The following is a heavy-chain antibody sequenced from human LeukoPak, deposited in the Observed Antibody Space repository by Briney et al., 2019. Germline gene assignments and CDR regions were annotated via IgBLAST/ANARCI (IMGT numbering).Heavy chain of an antibody. CDR1: GGSFSGYY. CDR2: INHSGST. J-gene: IGHJ4*02. Sequence: SETLSLTCAVYGGSFSGYYWSWIRQPPGKGLEWVGEINHSGSTNYNPSLKSRVTISVDTSKNQFSLKLSSVTAADTAVYHCARDYYGSGSYYPTYFDYWGQGTLVTVSS. V-gene: IGHV4-34*01. D-gene: IGHD3-10*01. CDR3: ARDYYGSGSYYPTYFDY.